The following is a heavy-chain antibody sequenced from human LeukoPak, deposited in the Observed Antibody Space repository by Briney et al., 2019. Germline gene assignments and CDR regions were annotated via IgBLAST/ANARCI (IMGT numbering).Heavy chain of an antibody. CDR2: INPTGGST. Sequence: GASVKVSCKASGYTFTSYYMHWVRQAPGEGLEWMGIINPTGGSTSYAQKFQGRVALTRDTSTRPVYMELSSLRSEDTAVYYCARDHYHKIHSVMVTAPDYWGQGTLVIVSS. J-gene: IGHJ4*02. V-gene: IGHV1-46*01. D-gene: IGHD2-21*02. CDR1: GYTFTSYY. CDR3: ARDHYHKIHSVMVTAPDY.